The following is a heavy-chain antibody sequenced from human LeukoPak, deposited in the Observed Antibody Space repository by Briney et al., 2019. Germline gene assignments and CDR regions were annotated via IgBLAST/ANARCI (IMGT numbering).Heavy chain of an antibody. CDR1: GFTFSSYE. CDR3: ARGRSYYDILTGYYYWFDP. D-gene: IGHD3-9*01. Sequence: GGSLRLSCAASGFTFSSYEMNWVRQAPGKGLEWVSYISSSGSTIYYADSVKGRFTISRDNAKNSLYLQMYSLRAEDTAVYYCARGRSYYDILTGYYYWFDPWGQGTLVTVSS. V-gene: IGHV3-48*03. J-gene: IGHJ5*02. CDR2: ISSSGSTI.